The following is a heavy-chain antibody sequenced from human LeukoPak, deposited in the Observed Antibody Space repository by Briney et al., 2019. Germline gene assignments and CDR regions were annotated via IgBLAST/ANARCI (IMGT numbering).Heavy chain of an antibody. Sequence: GGSLRLSCAASGFTFSSYAMHWVCQAPGKGLEWVSGISGGGGSTYYADSVKGRFTISRDNAKNTLYLQMNSLRAEDTAVYYCAKRVSDRAHCGADCYLVDYWGQGTLVTVSS. CDR3: AKRVSDRAHCGADCYLVDY. CDR1: GFTFSSYA. V-gene: IGHV3-23*01. J-gene: IGHJ4*02. D-gene: IGHD2-21*02. CDR2: ISGGGGST.